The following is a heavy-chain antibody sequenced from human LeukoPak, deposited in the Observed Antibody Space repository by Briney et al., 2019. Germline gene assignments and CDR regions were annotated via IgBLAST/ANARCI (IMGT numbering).Heavy chain of an antibody. CDR2: IIPIFGTA. V-gene: IGHV1-69*05. D-gene: IGHD4-11*01. Sequence: SVKVSCKASGGTFSSYAISWVRQAPGQGLEWMGGIIPIFGTANYAQKFQGRVTITTDESTSTAYMELSSLRAEDTAVYYCARSAMTTVTKGGDYYYYYMDVWGKGTTVTVSS. J-gene: IGHJ6*03. CDR3: ARSAMTTVTKGGDYYYYYMDV. CDR1: GGTFSSYA.